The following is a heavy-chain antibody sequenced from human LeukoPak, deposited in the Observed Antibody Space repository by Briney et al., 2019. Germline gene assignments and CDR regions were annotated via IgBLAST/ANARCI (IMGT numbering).Heavy chain of an antibody. D-gene: IGHD4-17*01. CDR1: GHTFTSYG. Sequence: ASVKVSCKASGHTFTSYGISWVRQALGQGLGWMGWISAYNGNTNYAQKLQGRVTMTTDTSTSTDYMELRSLRSDDTAVYYCARGEVDYGDYYYFYGMDVWGQGTTVTVSS. V-gene: IGHV1-18*01. CDR3: ARGEVDYGDYYYFYGMDV. J-gene: IGHJ6*02. CDR2: ISAYNGNT.